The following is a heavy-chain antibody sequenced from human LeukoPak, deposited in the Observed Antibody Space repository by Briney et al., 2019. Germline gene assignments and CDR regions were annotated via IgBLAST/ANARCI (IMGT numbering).Heavy chain of an antibody. D-gene: IGHD1-20*01. Sequence: GGSLRLSCAASGFTFSSYGMHWVRQAPGKGLEWVAVISYDGSNKYYADSVKGRFTISRDNSKNTLYLQMNSLRAEDTAVYYCAKDGVVVYGTPTSDVDYWGQGTLVTVSS. V-gene: IGHV3-30*18. CDR2: ISYDGSNK. CDR1: GFTFSSYG. CDR3: AKDGVVVYGTPTSDVDY. J-gene: IGHJ4*02.